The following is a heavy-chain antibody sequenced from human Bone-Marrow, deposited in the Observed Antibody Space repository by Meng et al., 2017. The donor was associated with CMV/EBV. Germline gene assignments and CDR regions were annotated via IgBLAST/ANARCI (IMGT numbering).Heavy chain of an antibody. CDR2: INPSGGST. D-gene: IGHD6-6*01. CDR1: GYTFTSYY. J-gene: IGHJ4*02. Sequence: ASVKVSCKASGYTFTSYYMHWVGQAPGQGLEWMGIINPSGGSTSYAQKFQGRVTITTDESTSTAYMELSSLRSEDTAVYYCASSSSRGPIDYWGQGTLVTVSS. CDR3: ASSSSRGPIDY. V-gene: IGHV1-46*01.